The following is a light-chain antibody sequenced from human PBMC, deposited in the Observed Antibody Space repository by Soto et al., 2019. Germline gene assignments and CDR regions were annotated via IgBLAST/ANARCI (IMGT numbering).Light chain of an antibody. J-gene: IGKJ1*01. CDR2: DAS. CDR1: QSVSSY. V-gene: IGKV3-11*01. CDR3: QQRSNRPPTWT. Sequence: EIVLTQSPATLSLSPGERATLSCRASQSVSSYLAWYQQKPGQAPRLLIYDASNRATGIPARFSGSGSGTDFPLTISSLEPEDLAVYYCQQRSNRPPTWTFGQGTKVEIK.